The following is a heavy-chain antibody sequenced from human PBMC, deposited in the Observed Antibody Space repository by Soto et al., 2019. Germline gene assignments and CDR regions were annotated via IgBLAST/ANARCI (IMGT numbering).Heavy chain of an antibody. CDR2: MNPTGGST. D-gene: IGHD6-25*01. CDR1: GYTFTSYD. V-gene: IGHV1-8*01. Sequence: ASVKVSCKASGYTFTSYDINWVRQATGQGLEWMGWMNPTGGSTNYAQKFQGRITVTFDTSTSTVFMELNSLRYEDTAVYYCARHLAAGDSWGQGTLVTVSS. J-gene: IGHJ4*02. CDR3: ARHLAAGDS.